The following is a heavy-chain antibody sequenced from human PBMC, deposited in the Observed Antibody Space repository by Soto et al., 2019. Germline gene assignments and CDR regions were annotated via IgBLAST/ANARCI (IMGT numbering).Heavy chain of an antibody. CDR1: GFTFTNYA. D-gene: IGHD6-6*01. Sequence: GGSLRLSCAASGFTFTNYAMNWVRQAPGKGLEWVSTISGSGGGTYYTDSVKGRFTISRDNSKNTLYLQMNSLRAEDTAVYYCAKDVNPYSTSSKFDYWGQGALVTSPQ. J-gene: IGHJ4*02. V-gene: IGHV3-23*01. CDR3: AKDVNPYSTSSKFDY. CDR2: ISGSGGGT.